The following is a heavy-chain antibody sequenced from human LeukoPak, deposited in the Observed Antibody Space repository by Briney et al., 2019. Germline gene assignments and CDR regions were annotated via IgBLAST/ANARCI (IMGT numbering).Heavy chain of an antibody. CDR1: GFTFSDYY. J-gene: IGHJ4*02. CDR3: ASNGVVGATFFDY. V-gene: IGHV3-11*01. CDR2: ISSSASTI. D-gene: IGHD1-26*01. Sequence: GGSLRLSCAASGFTFSDYYMSWIRQAPGKGLEWVSDISSSASTIYYADSVKGRFTISRENAKNSLYLQMNSLRAEDTAVYYCASNGVVGATFFDYWGQGTLVTVSS.